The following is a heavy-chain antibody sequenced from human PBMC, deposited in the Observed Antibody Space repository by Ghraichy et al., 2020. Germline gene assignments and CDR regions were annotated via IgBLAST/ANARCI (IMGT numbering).Heavy chain of an antibody. CDR2: INPNSGGT. V-gene: IGHV1-2*04. Sequence: ASVKVSCKASGYTFTGYYMHWVRQAPGQGLEWMGWINPNSGGTNYAQKFQGWVTMTRDTSISTAYMELSRLRSDDTAVYYCARGDSYSSGWFDYWGQGTLVTVSS. CDR1: GYTFTGYY. D-gene: IGHD6-19*01. CDR3: ARGDSYSSGWFDY. J-gene: IGHJ4*02.